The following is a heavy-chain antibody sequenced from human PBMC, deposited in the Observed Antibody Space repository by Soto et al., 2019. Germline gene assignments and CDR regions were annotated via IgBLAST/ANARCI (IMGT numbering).Heavy chain of an antibody. Sequence: SETLSLTCTVSGGSISSSSYYWGWIRQPPGKGLEWIGSIYYSGSTYYNPSLKSRVTISVDTSKNQFSLKLSSVTTADTAVYYCELRFLEWFMDVWGKGTTVTVSS. CDR3: ELRFLEWFMDV. V-gene: IGHV4-39*01. CDR1: GGSISSSSYY. J-gene: IGHJ6*04. D-gene: IGHD3-3*01. CDR2: IYYSGST.